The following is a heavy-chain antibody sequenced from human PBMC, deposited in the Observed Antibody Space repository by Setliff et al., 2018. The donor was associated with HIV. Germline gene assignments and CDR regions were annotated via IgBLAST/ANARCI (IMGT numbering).Heavy chain of an antibody. V-gene: IGHV4-38-2*01. CDR3: ARARGSYYCSGNYNWFDP. J-gene: IGHJ5*02. Sequence: SETLSLTCAVSGYSISSGYYWGWIRQPPGKGLEWIGSIYHSGSTYYNPSLKSRVTISVDTSKNQFSLKLSSVTAAEPAVYYCARARGSYYCSGNYNWFDPWGQGTLVTVSS. CDR1: GYSISSGYY. CDR2: IYHSGST. D-gene: IGHD3-10*01.